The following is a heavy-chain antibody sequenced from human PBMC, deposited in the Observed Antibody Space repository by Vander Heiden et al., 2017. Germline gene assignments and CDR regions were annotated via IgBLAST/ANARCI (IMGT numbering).Heavy chain of an antibody. D-gene: IGHD1-26*01. CDR2: IRSKANSYAT. CDR3: TSRAGGVGATTSDY. J-gene: IGHJ4*02. V-gene: IGHV3-73*02. CDR1: GFTFSGPA. Sequence: EVQLVESGGGLVQPGGSLNLSCAASGFTFSGPAMHGVRQASGKGLEWGGRIRSKANSYATAYAASVKGRFTISRDDSKNTAYLQMNSLKTEDTAVYYCTSRAGGVGATTSDYWGQGTLVTVSS.